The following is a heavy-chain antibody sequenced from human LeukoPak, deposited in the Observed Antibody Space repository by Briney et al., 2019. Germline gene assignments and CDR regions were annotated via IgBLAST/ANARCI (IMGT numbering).Heavy chain of an antibody. V-gene: IGHV3-33*06. CDR3: AKDLEVAATPPEYYFDY. D-gene: IGHD2-15*01. J-gene: IGHJ4*02. CDR1: VFTFSSCG. CDR2: IWYDGSNK. Sequence: GVSVRLSCAACVFTFSSCGMHGLRQSRGKGGEGVAVIWYDGSNKYYADSVKGRFTISRDNSKNTLYLQMNSLRAEDTAVYYCAKDLEVAATPPEYYFDYWGQGTLVTVSS.